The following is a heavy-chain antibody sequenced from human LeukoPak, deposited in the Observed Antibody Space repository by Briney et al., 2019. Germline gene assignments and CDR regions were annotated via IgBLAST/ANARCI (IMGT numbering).Heavy chain of an antibody. V-gene: IGHV4-34*01. CDR3: ASSFSFHYYDSSGYLAFGI. D-gene: IGHD3-22*01. J-gene: IGHJ3*02. Sequence: PSETLSLTCAVYGGSFSGYYWSWIRQPPGKGLEWIGEINHSGSTNYNPSLKSRVTISVDTSKNQFSLKLSSVTAADTAVYYCASSFSFHYYDSSGYLAFGIRGQGTMVTVSS. CDR1: GGSFSGYY. CDR2: INHSGST.